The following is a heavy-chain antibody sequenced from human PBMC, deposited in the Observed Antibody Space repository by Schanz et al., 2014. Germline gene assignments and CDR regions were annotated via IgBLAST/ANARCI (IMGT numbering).Heavy chain of an antibody. Sequence: EVHLLDSGGGLVQPGGSLRLSCAASGFTFSTSTMHWVRQAPGKGLEWVSGITGASDHIDYAESVKGRFTISRDNSKNTLYLQMNSLRPEDTAVYYCAKYRGYYRVSGSYRELEYWGQGTLVIVSS. CDR2: ITGASDHI. CDR3: AKYRGYYRVSGSYRELEY. CDR1: GFTFSTST. D-gene: IGHD3-10*01. J-gene: IGHJ4*02. V-gene: IGHV3-23*01.